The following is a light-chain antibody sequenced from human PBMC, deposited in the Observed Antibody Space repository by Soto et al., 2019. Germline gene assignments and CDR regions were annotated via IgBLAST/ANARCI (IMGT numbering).Light chain of an antibody. V-gene: IGKV1-5*03. CDR1: QSISTW. J-gene: IGKJ2*01. Sequence: DIQMTQSPSTVSASVGDRVTITCRASQSISTWLAWYQQKPGKAPRLLIYKASSLESGVPPRFTGRRSGTQFALIIDSLEADDFETYYFQHSDSYPYTFGQGTKLEI. CDR2: KAS. CDR3: QHSDSYPYT.